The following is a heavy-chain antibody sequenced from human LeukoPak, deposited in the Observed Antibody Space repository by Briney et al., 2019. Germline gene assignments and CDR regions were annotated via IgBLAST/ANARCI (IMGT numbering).Heavy chain of an antibody. CDR2: ISSSSSTV. V-gene: IGHV3-48*01. Sequence: GSLRLSCAASGFTFSSYNMNWVRQAPGKGREGVSYISSSSSTVYYADSVKGRFTISRDNAKNSLYLQMNSLRAEDTAVYYCARDVRVAARLFGYYYGMDVWGQGTTVTVSS. CDR3: ARDVRVAARLFGYYYGMDV. J-gene: IGHJ6*02. CDR1: GFTFSSYN. D-gene: IGHD6-6*01.